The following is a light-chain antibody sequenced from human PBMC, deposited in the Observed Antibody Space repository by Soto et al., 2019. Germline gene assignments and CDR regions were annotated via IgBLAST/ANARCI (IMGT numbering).Light chain of an antibody. CDR1: QAISNY. CDR2: DAS. CDR3: QQYDNLPIT. Sequence: DIQMTPSPSSVPASVGYRLIITCQASQAISNYLNWYQQKPGKAPKLLIYDASNLETGVPSRFSGSGSGTDFTFTISSLQPEDIATYYCQQYDNLPITFGQGTRLEI. J-gene: IGKJ5*01. V-gene: IGKV1-33*01.